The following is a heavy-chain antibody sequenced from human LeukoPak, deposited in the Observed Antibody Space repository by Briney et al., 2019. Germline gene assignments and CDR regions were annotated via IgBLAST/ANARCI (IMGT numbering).Heavy chain of an antibody. Sequence: GGSLRLSCAASGFTFSSYSMNWVRQAPGKGLEWVSYISSSSSTIYYADSVKGRFTISRDNAKNSLYLQMNSLRAEDTALYYCAKGLMSDYWGQGTLVTVSS. CDR3: AKGLMSDY. V-gene: IGHV3-48*04. D-gene: IGHD3-16*01. CDR2: ISSSSSTI. CDR1: GFTFSSYS. J-gene: IGHJ4*02.